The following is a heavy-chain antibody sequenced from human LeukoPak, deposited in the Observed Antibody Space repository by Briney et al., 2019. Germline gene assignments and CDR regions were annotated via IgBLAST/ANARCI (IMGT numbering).Heavy chain of an antibody. CDR2: IYYSGST. Sequence: SDTLSLTCSVSGGSISSHYWSWIRQPPGKGLEWIRYIYYSGSTKYNPSLKSRVTISVDTSKNQFSLKLSSVTAADTAVYYCASASFYDSTSYGCDFWGQGTLVTVSS. CDR3: ASASFYDSTSYGCDF. J-gene: IGHJ4*02. CDR1: GGSISSHY. V-gene: IGHV4-59*07. D-gene: IGHD3-22*01.